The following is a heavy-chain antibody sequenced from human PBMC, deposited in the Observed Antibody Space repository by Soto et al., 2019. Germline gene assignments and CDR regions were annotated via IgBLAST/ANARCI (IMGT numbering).Heavy chain of an antibody. D-gene: IGHD2-2*01. CDR1: GFTFSNYY. CDR3: ARADSDQYFDY. Sequence: QVQLVQSGAEVKKPGASVKVSCESSGFTFSNYYMHWVRQAPEQGLEWMGLISPTANYTRYAQTFPGRFTITRDTSTSTVYMDLSSLTSEDTAVYYCARADSDQYFDYWGQGTRVTVSS. CDR2: ISPTANYT. V-gene: IGHV1-46*01. J-gene: IGHJ4*02.